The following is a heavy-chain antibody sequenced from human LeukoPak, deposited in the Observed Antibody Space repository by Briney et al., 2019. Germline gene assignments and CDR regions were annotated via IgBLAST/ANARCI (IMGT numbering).Heavy chain of an antibody. CDR1: GFTFSSSA. D-gene: IGHD3-10*01. V-gene: IGHV3-23*01. CDR3: AKGYYGSGSYGWFDY. Sequence: GGSLRLSCAASGFTFSSSAMNWVRQAPGKGLEWVSTISGSGDRTYYADSVKGRFTISRDNSKNTLFLQMNSLRAEDTDVYYCAKGYYGSGSYGWFDYWGQGTLVTVSS. CDR2: ISGSGDRT. J-gene: IGHJ4*02.